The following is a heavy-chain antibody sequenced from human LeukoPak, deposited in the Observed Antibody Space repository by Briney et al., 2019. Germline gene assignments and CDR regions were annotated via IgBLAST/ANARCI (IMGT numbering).Heavy chain of an antibody. D-gene: IGHD2-2*01. V-gene: IGHV1-18*01. J-gene: IGHJ5*02. CDR1: GYSFFNSG. CDR2: VSTYTGNT. Sequence: VASVKVSCKASGYSFFNSGITWVRQAPGQGPEWIGWVSTYTGNTNYAEKVQGRITMTTDTSTDTAYMELRSLTSDDTAVYYCGRDEDIPAYPSWIETWGQGTLVTVSS. CDR3: GRDEDIPAYPSWIET.